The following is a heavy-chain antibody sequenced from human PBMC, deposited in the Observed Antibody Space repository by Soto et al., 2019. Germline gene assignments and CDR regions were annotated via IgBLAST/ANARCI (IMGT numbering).Heavy chain of an antibody. CDR1: GFTFSTYT. CDR3: ARHISNFRYYYYAMDV. CDR2: IYSGGST. J-gene: IGHJ6*02. Sequence: GGSLRLSCASSGFTFSTYTMNWVRQAPGKGLEWVSVIYSGGSTYYADSVKGRFTISRDNSKNTLYLQMNSLRAEDTAVYYCARHISNFRYYYYAMDVWGQGTTVTVSS. V-gene: IGHV3-66*04. D-gene: IGHD4-4*01.